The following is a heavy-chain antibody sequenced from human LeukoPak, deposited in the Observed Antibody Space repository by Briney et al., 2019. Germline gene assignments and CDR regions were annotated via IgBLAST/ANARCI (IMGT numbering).Heavy chain of an antibody. CDR3: ARDCSNGVCFPRDY. CDR1: GYTLSDYG. D-gene: IGHD2-8*01. Sequence: ASVKVSCKASGYTLSDYGISWVRQAPGQGLEWVGWITTYNGSRKYAEKFQGRVTMTTDTSTSTYYMEMRSLRSDDTAIYYCARDCSNGVCFPRDYWGQGTQITVST. J-gene: IGHJ4*02. CDR2: ITTYNGSR. V-gene: IGHV1-18*01.